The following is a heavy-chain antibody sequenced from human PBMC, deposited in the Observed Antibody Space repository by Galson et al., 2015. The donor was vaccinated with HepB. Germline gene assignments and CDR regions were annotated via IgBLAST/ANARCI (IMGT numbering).Heavy chain of an antibody. Sequence: SLRLSCAASGFTFSTYGMHWVRQAPGEGLQWVAVISNDGSNKYYAESVKGRFTISRDNSKNTLYLQMDSLRPEDTALYYCARVGATYCGADCYSALFDYWGQGTLVTVSS. CDR2: ISNDGSNK. D-gene: IGHD2-21*02. J-gene: IGHJ4*02. CDR3: ARVGATYCGADCYSALFDY. V-gene: IGHV3-30*03. CDR1: GFTFSTYG.